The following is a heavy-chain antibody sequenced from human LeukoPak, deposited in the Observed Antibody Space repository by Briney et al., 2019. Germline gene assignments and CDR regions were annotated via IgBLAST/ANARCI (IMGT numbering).Heavy chain of an antibody. J-gene: IGHJ4*02. D-gene: IGHD3-10*01. Sequence: NPSETLSLTCTVSGGSISSSSYYWGWIRQPPGKGLEWIGSIYYSGSTYYNPSLKSRVTISVDTSKNQFSLKLSSVTAADTAVYYCARERYYYGSGSYSAPDYWGQGTLVTVSS. CDR3: ARERYYYGSGSYSAPDY. CDR2: IYYSGST. CDR1: GGSISSSSYY. V-gene: IGHV4-39*07.